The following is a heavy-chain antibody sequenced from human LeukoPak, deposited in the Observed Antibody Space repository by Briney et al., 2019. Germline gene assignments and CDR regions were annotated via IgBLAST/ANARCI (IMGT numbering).Heavy chain of an antibody. CDR3: AKAEGFFGGYYDH. CDR2: ISWNSGNV. CDR1: GFTFDDYA. Sequence: PGGSLRLSCAASGFTFDDYAIHWVRQAPGKGLEWVPGISWNSGNVDYADSVKGRFTISRDNAKNSLYLQMNSLRAEDTAFYYCAKAEGFFGGYYDHWGQGILVTVSS. V-gene: IGHV3-9*01. D-gene: IGHD4-23*01. J-gene: IGHJ4*02.